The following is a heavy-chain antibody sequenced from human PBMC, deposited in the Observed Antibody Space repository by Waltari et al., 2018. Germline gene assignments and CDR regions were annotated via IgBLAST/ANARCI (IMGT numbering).Heavy chain of an antibody. CDR2: INFRGRT. Sequence: QVQLQQWGAGLLKPSETLSLTCAVYGQSLSGFYWTWIRQPPGQGLQWLGEINFRGRTNYNPSLPGRVTLSVDKSKNQFSLRLTSVTAADTAVYYCARVRRNDFWGSRWFDPWGQGTLVIVSS. CDR3: ARVRRNDFWGSRWFDP. CDR1: GQSLSGFY. J-gene: IGHJ5*02. V-gene: IGHV4-34*01. D-gene: IGHD3-16*01.